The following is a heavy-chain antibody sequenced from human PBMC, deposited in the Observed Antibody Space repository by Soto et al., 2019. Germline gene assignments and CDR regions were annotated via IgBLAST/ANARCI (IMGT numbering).Heavy chain of an antibody. J-gene: IGHJ5*02. V-gene: IGHV1-3*01. CDR2: INAGNGNT. D-gene: IGHD3-10*02. Sequence: AAGKVCCKASGCTFTTYAIHWVRQAPGQWLEWMGWINAGNGNTEFSERFRGRVTITRDTSASTAHMELTGLTSEDTAVYYCARMFKSAGWFDPWGQGTLVTVSS. CDR1: GCTFTTYA. CDR3: ARMFKSAGWFDP.